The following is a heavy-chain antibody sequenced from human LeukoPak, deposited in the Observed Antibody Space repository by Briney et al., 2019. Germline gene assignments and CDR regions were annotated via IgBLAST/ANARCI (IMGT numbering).Heavy chain of an antibody. CDR1: GFTFSSYA. J-gene: IGHJ4*02. CDR2: ISYDGSNK. Sequence: GGSLRLSCAASGFTFSSYAMHWVRQAPGKGLEWVAVISYDGSNKYYADSVKGRFTISRDNSKNTLYLQMNSLRAEDTAVYYCARDQLPVRGVIFDYWGQGTLVTVSS. CDR3: ARDQLPVRGVIFDY. V-gene: IGHV3-30*04. D-gene: IGHD3-10*01.